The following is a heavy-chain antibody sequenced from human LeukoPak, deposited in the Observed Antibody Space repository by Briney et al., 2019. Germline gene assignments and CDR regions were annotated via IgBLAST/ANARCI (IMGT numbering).Heavy chain of an antibody. J-gene: IGHJ4*02. Sequence: SETLSLTCTVSGGSISSYYWSWIRQPPGKGLEWIGRIYSSGSTNYDPSLTSRVTMSVDTSKNQFSLKLSSVTAADTAVYYCARSKAYYDSSGYANDCWGQGTLVTVSS. CDR2: IYSSGST. CDR3: ARSKAYYDSSGYANDC. CDR1: GGSISSYY. V-gene: IGHV4-4*07. D-gene: IGHD3-22*01.